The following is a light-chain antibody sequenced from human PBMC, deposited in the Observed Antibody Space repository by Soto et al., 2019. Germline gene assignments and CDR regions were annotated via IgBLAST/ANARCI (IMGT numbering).Light chain of an antibody. CDR3: LQYISYPRT. J-gene: IGKJ1*01. Sequence: DIQMTQSPSTLSASVGDRVTITCRASQRISSWLAWYQQKPGKAPKLLMYKASYLQNGVPSRFSGSGSGTEFNLTISILQPDDFAAYHRLQYISYPRTFVSGTKVQ. CDR2: KAS. V-gene: IGKV1-5*03. CDR1: QRISSW.